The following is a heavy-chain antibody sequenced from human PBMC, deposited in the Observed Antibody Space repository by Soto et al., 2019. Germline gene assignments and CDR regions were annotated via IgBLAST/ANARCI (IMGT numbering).Heavy chain of an antibody. CDR1: GFTFSTYA. CDR2: ISGSGGST. V-gene: IGHV3-23*01. Sequence: GSLRLSCAASGFTFSTYAMSWVRRAPGKGLEWVSAISGSGGSTYYADSVKGRFTISRDNSKNTLNLQMNSLRAEDTAVYYCAKISGSGSYYNPVDYWGQGTLVTVSS. CDR3: AKISGSGSYYNPVDY. J-gene: IGHJ4*02. D-gene: IGHD3-10*01.